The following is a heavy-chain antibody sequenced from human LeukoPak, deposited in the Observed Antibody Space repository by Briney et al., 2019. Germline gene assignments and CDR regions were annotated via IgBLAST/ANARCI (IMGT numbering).Heavy chain of an antibody. CDR2: INPNSGAT. CDR3: ARGLDLYPGYSYGQNWFDP. D-gene: IGHD5-18*01. CDR1: GYTFTGYY. Sequence: ASVKVSCKASGYTFTGYYIHWVRQAPGQGLVWMGWINPNSGATKHAQKIQGRVTMTRDTSISTVYMELSRLRSDDTAVYYCARGLDLYPGYSYGQNWFDPWGQGTLVTVSS. J-gene: IGHJ5*02. V-gene: IGHV1-2*02.